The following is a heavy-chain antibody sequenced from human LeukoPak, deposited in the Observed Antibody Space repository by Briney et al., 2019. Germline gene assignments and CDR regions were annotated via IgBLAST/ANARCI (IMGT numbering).Heavy chain of an antibody. CDR3: TTDGGYYDSSGYYPYYFDH. CDR1: GFTCSNAW. D-gene: IGHD3-22*01. CDR2: IKSKTDGGTT. Sequence: GGTLRLSCAASGFTCSNAWMSWVRQAPGKGLEWVGRIKSKTDGGTTDYAAPVKGRFTISRDDSKNTLYLQMNSLKTEDTAVYYCTTDGGYYDSSGYYPYYFDHWGQGTLVTVSS. V-gene: IGHV3-15*01. J-gene: IGHJ4*02.